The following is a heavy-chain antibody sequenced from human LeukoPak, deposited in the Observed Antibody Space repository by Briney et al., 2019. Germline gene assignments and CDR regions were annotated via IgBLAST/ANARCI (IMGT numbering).Heavy chain of an antibody. Sequence: PGGSLRLSCAASGFTFSSYALSWVRQAPGKGLEWVSRINTDGSDTSYADSVRGRFTISRDNAKNTLYLQMSSLRAEDTAMYYCSYDTSGPEDYWGQGTLVTVSS. J-gene: IGHJ4*02. CDR3: SYDTSGPEDY. V-gene: IGHV3-74*01. CDR1: GFTFSSYA. CDR2: INTDGSDT. D-gene: IGHD3-22*01.